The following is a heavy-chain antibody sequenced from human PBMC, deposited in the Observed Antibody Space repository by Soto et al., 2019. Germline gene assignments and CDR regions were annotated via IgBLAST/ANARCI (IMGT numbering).Heavy chain of an antibody. J-gene: IGHJ6*02. CDR2: INHSGST. CDR1: GGSFSGYY. CDR3: ARGFDGNYYYGMDV. V-gene: IGHV4-34*01. Sequence: SETLSLTCAVYGGSFSGYYWSWIRQPPGKGLEWIGEINHSGSTNYNPSLKSRVTISVDTSKNQFSLKLSSVTAADTAVYYCARGFDGNYYYGMDVWGQGTTVTV. D-gene: IGHD3-9*01.